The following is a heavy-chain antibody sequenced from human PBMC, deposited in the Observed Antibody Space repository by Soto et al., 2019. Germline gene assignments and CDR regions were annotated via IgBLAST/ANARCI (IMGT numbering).Heavy chain of an antibody. J-gene: IGHJ5*02. V-gene: IGHV3-21*01. Sequence: GGSLRLSCAASGFTFSSYSMNWVRQAPGKGLEWVSSISSSSSYIYYADSVKGRFTISRDNAKNSLYLQMNSLRAEDTAVYYCARDHSYDFWSGYPGPYNWFDPWGQGTLVTVSS. CDR1: GFTFSSYS. CDR2: ISSSSSYI. D-gene: IGHD3-3*01. CDR3: ARDHSYDFWSGYPGPYNWFDP.